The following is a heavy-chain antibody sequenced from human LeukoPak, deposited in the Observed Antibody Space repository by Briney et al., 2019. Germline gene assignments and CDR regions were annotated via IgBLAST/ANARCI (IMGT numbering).Heavy chain of an antibody. J-gene: IGHJ4*02. CDR1: GFSFSTYA. Sequence: PGRSLRLSCAASGFSFSTYAMNWVRQAPGKGLEWVAYIGSSGGTIYYADSVKGRFTISRDNAKNSLFLQMNSLRDEDTAVYFCARMLALWGQGTLVTVSS. D-gene: IGHD3-10*02. CDR3: ARMLAL. V-gene: IGHV3-48*02. CDR2: IGSSGGTI.